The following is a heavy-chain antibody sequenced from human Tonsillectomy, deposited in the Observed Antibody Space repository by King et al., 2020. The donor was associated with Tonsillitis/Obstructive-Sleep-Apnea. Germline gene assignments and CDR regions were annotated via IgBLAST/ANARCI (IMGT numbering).Heavy chain of an antibody. Sequence: VQLQESGPGLVKPSETLSLTCTVSGGSISSDYWSWIRQPPGKGLEWIGYIYYSGSTNYNPSLKSRVTISVDTSKNQFSLKRRSVTAADTAVYYCARQESSRWYVGNPHQFDYWGQGTLVTVSS. CDR2: IYYSGST. D-gene: IGHD6-13*01. CDR1: GGSISSDY. CDR3: ARQESSRWYVGNPHQFDY. V-gene: IGHV4-59*08. J-gene: IGHJ4*02.